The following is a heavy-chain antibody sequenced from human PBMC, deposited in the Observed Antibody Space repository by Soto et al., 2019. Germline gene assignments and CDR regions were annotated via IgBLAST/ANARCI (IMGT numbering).Heavy chain of an antibody. CDR3: ACDQGSSWDWDWFDH. V-gene: IGHV3-11*01. Sequence: QVQLVESGGGLVKPGGSLRLSCAASGFTFSDYYMSWIRQAPGKGLEWVSYISSSGSTIYYADSVKGRFTISRDNDKNTLYLQMSRLSVEDTALYYCACDQGSSWDWDWFDHWGQGTLVTVCS. CDR2: ISSSGSTI. D-gene: IGHD6-13*01. J-gene: IGHJ5*02. CDR1: GFTFSDYY.